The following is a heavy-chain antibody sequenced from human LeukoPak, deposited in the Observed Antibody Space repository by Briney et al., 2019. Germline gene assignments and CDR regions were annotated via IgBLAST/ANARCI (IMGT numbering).Heavy chain of an antibody. D-gene: IGHD3-22*01. CDR1: GGSISSYY. CDR2: FYKRGRP. CDR3: ARGGYYFDY. J-gene: IGHJ4*02. V-gene: IGHV4-59*01. Sequence: AQTLSLTCTVAGGSISSYYWSWIRQPPGKGLEWIGYFYKRGRPNYNPSLKSRVTIAVGTSTSQFSLKQRSETAADSAVYYCARGGYYFDYWGRGTLVTVSS.